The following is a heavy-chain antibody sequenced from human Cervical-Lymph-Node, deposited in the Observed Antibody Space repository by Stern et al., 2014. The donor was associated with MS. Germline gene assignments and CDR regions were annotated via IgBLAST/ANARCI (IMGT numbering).Heavy chain of an antibody. CDR2: TYHGGTT. CDR1: GGSIASRYW. D-gene: IGHD1-1*01. CDR3: ARADVETTGYFDS. V-gene: IGHV4-4*02. Sequence: QVQLVESGPGLVKPSDTLSLTCAVSGGSIASRYWWSWVRQGPETGLEWXGETYHGGTTNYKASLKSRVTISVDTSKNQLSLTMTSVTAADTAVYFCARADVETTGYFDSWGQGILVTVSS. J-gene: IGHJ4*02.